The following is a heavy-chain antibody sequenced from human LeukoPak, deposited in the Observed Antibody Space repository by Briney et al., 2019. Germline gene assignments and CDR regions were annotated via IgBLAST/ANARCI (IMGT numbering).Heavy chain of an antibody. CDR1: GIAFDKNA. CDR3: AKVRSPDYYGSGSPGPFDY. J-gene: IGHJ4*02. D-gene: IGHD3-10*01. CDR2: ISHNGVAT. Sequence: PGGSLRLSCAAFGIAFDKNAMTWVRRVPGKGLEWVSTISHNGVATYYADSVKGRFTISRDNSKNTLYLQMNSLRAEDTAVYYCAKVRSPDYYGSGSPGPFDYWGQGTLVTVSP. V-gene: IGHV3-23*01.